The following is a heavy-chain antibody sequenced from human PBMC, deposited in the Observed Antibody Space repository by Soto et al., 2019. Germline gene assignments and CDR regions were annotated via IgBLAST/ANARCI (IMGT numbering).Heavy chain of an antibody. CDR2: INHSGST. CDR1: GGSFSGYY. J-gene: IGHJ5*02. CDR3: ATVVIAAAGANWFDP. Sequence: SETLSLTCAVYGGSFSGYYWSWIRQPPGKGLEWIGEINHSGSTNYNPSLKSRVTISVDTSKNQFSLKLSSVTAADTTVYYCATVVIAAAGANWFDPWGQGTLVTVSS. D-gene: IGHD6-13*01. V-gene: IGHV4-34*01.